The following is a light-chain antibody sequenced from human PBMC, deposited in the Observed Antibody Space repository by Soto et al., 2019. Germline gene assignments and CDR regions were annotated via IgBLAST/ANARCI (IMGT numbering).Light chain of an antibody. V-gene: IGKV1-39*01. Sequence: DIQMTQSPSSLSASVGDRVTITCRASQYITTYLNWYQHKPGTAPKLLIYGASSLQSGVPSRFSGNGSGTDFTLTISSLQPEDFATYYCLQDYSHPPTFGQGTRLEIK. J-gene: IGKJ2*01. CDR2: GAS. CDR1: QYITTY. CDR3: LQDYSHPPT.